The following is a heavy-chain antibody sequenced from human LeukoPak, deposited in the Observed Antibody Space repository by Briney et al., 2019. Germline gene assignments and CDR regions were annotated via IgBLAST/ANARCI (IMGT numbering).Heavy chain of an antibody. D-gene: IGHD3-10*01. V-gene: IGHV3-30*03. CDR1: GFTFTSYG. CDR3: ARDLSPVVRASPMGY. J-gene: IGHJ4*02. Sequence: QSGGSLRLSCAASGFTFTSYGMHWVRQAPGKGLEWVALITYDGYYKYYSDSVKGRFTISSDTSKNTLHLQMNSLRDEDTAVYYCARDLSPVVRASPMGYWGQGTLVTVSS. CDR2: ITYDGYYK.